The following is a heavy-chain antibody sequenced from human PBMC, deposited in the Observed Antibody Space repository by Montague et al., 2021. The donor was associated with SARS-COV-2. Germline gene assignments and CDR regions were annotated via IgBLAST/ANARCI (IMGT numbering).Heavy chain of an antibody. CDR1: SGSISTGHH. CDR3: ARDHGQWFGELWGHGLDV. D-gene: IGHD3-10*01. Sequence: TLSLTCSVSSGSISTGHHWSWIRQHPMKGLEWIGYIYYSGSTYYNPSFKGRVTNSIDTAKNQSSLELTSMTAADTAVYCCARDHGQWFGELWGHGLDVWGQGTTVIVSS. J-gene: IGHJ6*02. V-gene: IGHV4-31*03. CDR2: IYYSGST.